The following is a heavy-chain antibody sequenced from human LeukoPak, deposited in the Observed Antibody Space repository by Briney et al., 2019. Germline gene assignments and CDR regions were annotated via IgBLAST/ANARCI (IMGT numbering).Heavy chain of an antibody. V-gene: IGHV4-34*01. Sequence: KPSETLSLTCAVYGGSFSGYYWSWLRQPPGKGLEWIGEINHSGSTNYNPSLKSRVTISVDTSKNQFSLKLSSVTAADTAVYYCARGPRTGDSWSGYYMTDYWGQGTLVTVSS. CDR1: GGSFSGYY. J-gene: IGHJ4*02. CDR3: ARGPRTGDSWSGYYMTDY. CDR2: INHSGST. D-gene: IGHD3-3*01.